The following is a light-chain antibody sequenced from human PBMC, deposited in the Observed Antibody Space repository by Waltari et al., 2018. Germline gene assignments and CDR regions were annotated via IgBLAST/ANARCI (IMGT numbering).Light chain of an antibody. J-gene: IGKJ4*01. CDR2: GTS. CDR3: QQYDGEVVT. Sequence: CKASHSVTSISLSLDQVKPGRAPRLLIYGTSSRATGIPDRFSGSGSGTDFTLTISRLEPEDFAVYYCQQYDGEVVTFGGGTKVEI. CDR1: HSVTSIS. V-gene: IGKV3-20*01.